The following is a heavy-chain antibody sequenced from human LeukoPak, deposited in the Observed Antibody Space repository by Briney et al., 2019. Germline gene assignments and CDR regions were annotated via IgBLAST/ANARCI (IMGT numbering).Heavy chain of an antibody. V-gene: IGHV1-46*01. Sequence: ASVKVSCKASGYTFTSYHMHWVRQAPGQGLEWMGKINLSGGSTTYAQKFQGRVTMTRDTSTSTVYMELSSLRSEDTAVYYCARLDYGDYKDAFDIWGQGTMVTVSS. CDR3: ARLDYGDYKDAFDI. CDR2: INLSGGST. CDR1: GYTFTSYH. D-gene: IGHD4-17*01. J-gene: IGHJ3*02.